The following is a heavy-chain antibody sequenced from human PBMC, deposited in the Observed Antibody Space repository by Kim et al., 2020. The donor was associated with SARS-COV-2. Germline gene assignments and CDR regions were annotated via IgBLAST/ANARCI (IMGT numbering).Heavy chain of an antibody. D-gene: IGHD3-3*02. CDR3: TRLAPGDYF. V-gene: IGHV3-74*01. CDR2: IKTDGSST. J-gene: IGHJ4*02. Sequence: GGSLRLSCAASGFTFSNYWMHWVRQVPGKGLEWVSNIKTDGSSTDYADSVRGRFTISRDNSKNTLHLQMNSLRAEDTAVYFCTRLAPGDYFWGEGTLVTVSS. CDR1: GFTFSNYW.